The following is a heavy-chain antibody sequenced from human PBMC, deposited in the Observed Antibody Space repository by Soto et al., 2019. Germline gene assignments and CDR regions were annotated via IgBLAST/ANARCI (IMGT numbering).Heavy chain of an antibody. CDR2: VSYGGST. J-gene: IGHJ4*02. CDR1: GDSFSGGDYF. V-gene: IGHV4-30-4*01. Sequence: SETLSLTCTVSGDSFSGGDYFWSWIRQPPGKGLEWIGYVSYGGSTFYNPSLKSRITISVDTSKPQFSLKLSSLTAADTALYYCARVTDYGNNSYYFDSWGQGTLVTVSS. D-gene: IGHD3-10*01. CDR3: ARVTDYGNNSYYFDS.